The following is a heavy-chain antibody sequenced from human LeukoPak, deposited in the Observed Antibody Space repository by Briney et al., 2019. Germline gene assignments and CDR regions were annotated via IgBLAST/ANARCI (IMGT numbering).Heavy chain of an antibody. CDR2: INQDGSKK. V-gene: IGHV3-7*05. CDR3: ARDPDILTGVAYDF. J-gene: IGHJ3*01. Sequence: QTGGSLRLSCAASGFSFSSDWMNWVRQAPGKGLEWVANINQDGSKKYYADSVKGRFTISRDNAKNSLYLQMNSLRAEDTAVYYCARDPDILTGVAYDFWGQGTMVTVSS. D-gene: IGHD3-9*01. CDR1: GFSFSSDW.